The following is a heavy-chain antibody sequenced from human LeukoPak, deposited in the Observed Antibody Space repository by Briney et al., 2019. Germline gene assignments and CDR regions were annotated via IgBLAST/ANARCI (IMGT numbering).Heavy chain of an antibody. CDR2: IWCDGSRQ. CDR1: GFTLRSHL. J-gene: IGHJ5*02. V-gene: IGHV3-33*01. CDR3: ARDGFLFRGSHPSNWLDP. D-gene: IGHD3-10*01. Sequence: GGSLRLSYVASGFTLRSHLMHCARQAPGKGLEWVAVIWCDGSRQEYADSVKGRFTISRDSSDNTLHLQMNSLRVEDTALYYCARDGFLFRGSHPSNWLDPWGQGTLVTVSS.